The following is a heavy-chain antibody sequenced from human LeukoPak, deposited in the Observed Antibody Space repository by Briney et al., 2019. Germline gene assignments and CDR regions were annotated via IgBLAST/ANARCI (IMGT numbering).Heavy chain of an antibody. CDR3: ARMANSKDFDY. D-gene: IGHD4-11*01. V-gene: IGHV5-51*01. CDR2: IYPGDSDT. J-gene: IGHJ4*02. CDR1: GYSFTSYW. Sequence: GESLKISCKGSGYSFTSYWIGWVRQMPGKGLEWMGLIYPGDSDTRYSPSFQGQVTISADKSISTAYLQWSSLKASDTALYYCARMANSKDFDYWGQRTLVTVSS.